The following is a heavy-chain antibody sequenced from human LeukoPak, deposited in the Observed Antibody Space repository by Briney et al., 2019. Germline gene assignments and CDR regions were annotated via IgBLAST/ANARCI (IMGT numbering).Heavy chain of an antibody. CDR1: GFTVSSNY. J-gene: IGHJ4*02. CDR2: IYSGGST. Sequence: GGSLRLSCAASGFTVSSNYMSWVRQAPGKGLEWVSVIYSGGSTYYADSVKGRFTIPRHNSKNTLYLQMNGLRAEDTAVYYCAYGGNQPYYFDYWGQGTLVTVSS. V-gene: IGHV3-53*04. CDR3: AYGGNQPYYFDY. D-gene: IGHD4-23*01.